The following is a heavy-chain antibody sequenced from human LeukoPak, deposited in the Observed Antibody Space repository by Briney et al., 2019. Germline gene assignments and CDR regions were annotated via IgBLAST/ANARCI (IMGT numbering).Heavy chain of an antibody. CDR1: GFTFRSYW. J-gene: IGHJ4*02. CDR2: INQGGSVK. D-gene: IGHD5-12*01. CDR3: ARVGYSGWNLEY. V-gene: IGHV3-7*01. Sequence: GWSLRLSCAASGFTFRSYWMGWVRQAPGKGLEWVANINQGGSVKYYVDSVKGRFTISRDDAKNSLYVQMNSLREEDTAVYYCARVGYSGWNLEYWGEGTLVTVSS.